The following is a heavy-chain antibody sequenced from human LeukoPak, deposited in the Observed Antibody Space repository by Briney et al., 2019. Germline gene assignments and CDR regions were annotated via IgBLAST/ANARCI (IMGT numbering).Heavy chain of an antibody. Sequence: SVKVSCXASGGTFSSYAISWVRLAPGQGLEWMGRIIPIFGTANYAQKFQGRVTITTDESTSTAYMELSSLRSEDTAVYYCAREHTWLQSMSEYFQHWGQGTLVTVSS. CDR1: GGTFSSYA. CDR3: AREHTWLQSMSEYFQH. D-gene: IGHD5-24*01. V-gene: IGHV1-69*05. CDR2: IIPIFGTA. J-gene: IGHJ1*01.